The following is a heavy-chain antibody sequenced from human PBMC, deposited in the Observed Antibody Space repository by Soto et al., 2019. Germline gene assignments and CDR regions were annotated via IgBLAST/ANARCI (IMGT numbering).Heavy chain of an antibody. Sequence: TLSLTCTVSGGSISSGDYYWRWIRQPPGKGLEWIGHIYNSGSTYYKPSLKSRVIISVDTSKNQFSLKLSSVTAADTAVYFCASTVVASPPAYYFGMDVWGQGTTVTVSS. CDR1: GGSISSGDYY. CDR3: ASTVVASPPAYYFGMDV. CDR2: IYNSGST. D-gene: IGHD3-22*01. J-gene: IGHJ6*02. V-gene: IGHV4-30-4*01.